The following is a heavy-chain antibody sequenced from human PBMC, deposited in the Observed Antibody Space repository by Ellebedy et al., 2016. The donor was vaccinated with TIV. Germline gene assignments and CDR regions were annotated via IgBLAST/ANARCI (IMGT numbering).Heavy chain of an antibody. CDR3: ARGEVPAAIVWFDP. CDR2: IIPIFGTA. V-gene: IGHV1-69*13. Sequence: SVKVSCXASGGTFSSYAISWVRQAPGQGLEWMGGIIPIFGTANYAQKFQGRVTITADESTSTAYMELSSLRSEDTAVYYCARGEVPAAIVWFDPWGQGTLVTVSS. CDR1: GGTFSSYA. D-gene: IGHD2-2*01. J-gene: IGHJ5*02.